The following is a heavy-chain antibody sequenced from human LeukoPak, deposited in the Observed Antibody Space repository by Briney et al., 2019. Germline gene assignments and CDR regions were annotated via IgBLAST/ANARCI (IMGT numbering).Heavy chain of an antibody. CDR3: AKASSGWLGGYFQH. Sequence: GGSLRLSCAASEFTFDDYAMHWVRQAPGKGLEWVSGISWNSGSIGYADSVKGRFTISRDNAKNSLYLQMNSLRVEDMALYYCAKASSGWLGGYFQHWGQGTLVTVSS. D-gene: IGHD3-10*01. J-gene: IGHJ1*01. CDR2: ISWNSGSI. V-gene: IGHV3-9*03. CDR1: EFTFDDYA.